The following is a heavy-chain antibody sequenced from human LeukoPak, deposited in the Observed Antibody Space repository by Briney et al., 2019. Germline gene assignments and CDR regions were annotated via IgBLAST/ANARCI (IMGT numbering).Heavy chain of an antibody. V-gene: IGHV1-46*01. CDR2: INPSGGST. CDR1: GYTFTSYY. CDR3: AREKGITGTTPVFDY. J-gene: IGHJ4*02. Sequence: GASVKVSCKASGYTFTSYYMHWLRQAPGQGLEWMGIINPSGGSTSYAQKFQGRVTMTRDTSTSTVYMELSSLRSEDTAVYYCAREKGITGTTPVFDYWGQGTLVTVSS. D-gene: IGHD1-14*01.